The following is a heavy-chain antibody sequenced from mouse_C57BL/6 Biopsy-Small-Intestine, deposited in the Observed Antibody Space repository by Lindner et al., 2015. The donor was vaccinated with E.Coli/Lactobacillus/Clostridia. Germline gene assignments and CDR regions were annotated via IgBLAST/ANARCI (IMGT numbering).Heavy chain of an antibody. D-gene: IGHD4-1*01. CDR1: DYTFTNYD. Sequence: VQLQESGAELARPGASVKLSRKASDYTFTNYDISWVKQRTGQGLEWIGEIYPRSRNTFYNEKFKGKATLTADKSSSTAYMELRSLTSEDSAVYFCARTGTGYFDVWGTGTTVTVSS. V-gene: IGHV1-81*01. J-gene: IGHJ1*03. CDR3: ARTGTGYFDV. CDR2: IYPRSRNT.